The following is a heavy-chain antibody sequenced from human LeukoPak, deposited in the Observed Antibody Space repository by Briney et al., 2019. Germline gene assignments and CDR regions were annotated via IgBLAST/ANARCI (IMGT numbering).Heavy chain of an antibody. D-gene: IGHD2-2*01. CDR1: GESFSGYY. J-gene: IGHJ5*02. CDR3: ARGKWVWPAAMSRNWLDP. CDR2: INHSGST. Sequence: PSETLSLTCAVYGESFSGYYWSWIRQPPGKGLEWIGEINHSGSTNYNPSLKSRVTISVDTSKNQFSLKLSSVTAADTAVYYCARGKWVWPAAMSRNWLDPWGQGTLVTVSS. V-gene: IGHV4-34*01.